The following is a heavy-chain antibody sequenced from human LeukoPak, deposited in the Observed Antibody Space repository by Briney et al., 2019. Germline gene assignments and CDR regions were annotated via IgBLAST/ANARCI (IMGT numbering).Heavy chain of an antibody. Sequence: PSETLSLTCTVSGGSISSSSYYWGWIRQPPGKGLEWIGSIYYSGSTYYNPSLKSRVTISVDTSKNQFSLKLSSVTAADTAVYYCARDLSEAKRGLSVWGQGTMVTVSS. V-gene: IGHV4-39*07. J-gene: IGHJ3*01. D-gene: IGHD3-16*01. CDR1: GGSISSSSYY. CDR3: ARDLSEAKRGLSV. CDR2: IYYSGST.